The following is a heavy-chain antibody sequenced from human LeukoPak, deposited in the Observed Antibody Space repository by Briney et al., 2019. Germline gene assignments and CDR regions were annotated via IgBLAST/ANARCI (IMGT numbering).Heavy chain of an antibody. CDR1: GYTFTGYY. Sequence: ASVKVSCKASGYTFTGYYMHWVRQAPGQGLEWMGWINPNSGGTNYAQKFQGRVTMTRDTSISTAYMERSRLRSDDTAGYYCARDRVVVTAIKGAFDIWGQGKMVTVSS. CDR3: ARDRVVVTAIKGAFDI. J-gene: IGHJ3*02. V-gene: IGHV1-2*02. CDR2: INPNSGGT. D-gene: IGHD2-21*02.